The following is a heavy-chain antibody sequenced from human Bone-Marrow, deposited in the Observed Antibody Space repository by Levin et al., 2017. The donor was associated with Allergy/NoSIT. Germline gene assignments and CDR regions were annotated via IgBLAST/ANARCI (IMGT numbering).Heavy chain of an antibody. Sequence: PGGSLRLSCAASGFTFSTHGMHWVRQAPGKGLDWVAVISYHGSNRNYADSVKGRFTISRDDSKNTLYLQMNSLRDDDTAVYYCARDGSTTTYGSNYFDYWGQGTLVTVSS. D-gene: IGHD2/OR15-2a*01. CDR2: ISYHGSNR. J-gene: IGHJ4*02. CDR3: ARDGSTTTYGSNYFDY. V-gene: IGHV3-30*03. CDR1: GFTFSTHG.